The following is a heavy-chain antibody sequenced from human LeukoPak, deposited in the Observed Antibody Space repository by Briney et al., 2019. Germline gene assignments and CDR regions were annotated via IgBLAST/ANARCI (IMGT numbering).Heavy chain of an antibody. D-gene: IGHD1-26*01. CDR2: ISAYNGNT. V-gene: IGHV1-18*01. J-gene: IGHJ4*02. CDR3: ARDSRVVGASGLDY. CDR1: GYTFTSYG. Sequence: ASVKVSCKASGYTFTSYGISWVRQAPGQGLEWMGWISAYNGNTNYAQKLQGRVTMTTDTSTSTAYMELRSLRSDDTAVYYCARDSRVVGASGLDYWGQGTLVTVSS.